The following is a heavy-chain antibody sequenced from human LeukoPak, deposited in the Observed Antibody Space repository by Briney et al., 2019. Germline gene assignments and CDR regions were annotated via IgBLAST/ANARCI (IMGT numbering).Heavy chain of an antibody. Sequence: SETLSLTCAVYGGSFSGYYWNWIRQFPGRGLEWIGEINHSGSINYNPSLESRVTISIDTSKNQFSLNLSSVTAADTAVYYCAGVGPGVLDYWGQGALVTVSS. D-gene: IGHD7-27*01. CDR1: GGSFSGYY. CDR2: INHSGSI. V-gene: IGHV4-34*01. J-gene: IGHJ4*02. CDR3: AGVGPGVLDY.